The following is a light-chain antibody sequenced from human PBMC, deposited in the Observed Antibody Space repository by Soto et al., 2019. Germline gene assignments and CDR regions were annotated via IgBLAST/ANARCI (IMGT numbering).Light chain of an antibody. J-gene: IGKJ1*01. CDR2: GAS. CDR1: QSVSSN. Sequence: IMITQAPSTLSVSPGERATLSCRASQSVSSNLAWYQQKPGQAPRLLIYGASFRATGMPARFSGSGFGTEFTLTISSLQSEDFAVYYCQQYNNWPRTFGQGTKVDIK. V-gene: IGKV3-15*01. CDR3: QQYNNWPRT.